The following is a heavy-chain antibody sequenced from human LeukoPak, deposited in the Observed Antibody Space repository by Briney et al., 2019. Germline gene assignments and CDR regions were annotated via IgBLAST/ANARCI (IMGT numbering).Heavy chain of an antibody. CDR1: GFTFSDYS. J-gene: IGHJ4*02. D-gene: IGHD4/OR15-4a*01. CDR2: ISGSSSYI. Sequence: GGSLRLSCAASGFTFSDYSMTWVRQAPGKGLEWVSSISGSSSYIYYADSLRGRFTISRDNAKNSLFLQMNSLRAEDTAVYYCARRVPYFDYWGQGALVTVSS. V-gene: IGHV3-21*01. CDR3: ARRVPYFDY.